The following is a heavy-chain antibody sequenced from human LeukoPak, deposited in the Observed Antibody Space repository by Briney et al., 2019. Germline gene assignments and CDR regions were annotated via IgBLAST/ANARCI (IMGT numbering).Heavy chain of an antibody. Sequence: PSETLSLTCTVSGGSISSYYWSWIRQPAGKGLEWIGRIYTSGSANYNPSLKSRVTMSVDTSKNQFSLKLSSVTAADTAVYYCASSPRGIAAAGAFDIWGQGTMVTVSS. CDR2: IYTSGSA. CDR3: ASSPRGIAAAGAFDI. D-gene: IGHD6-13*01. V-gene: IGHV4-4*07. J-gene: IGHJ3*02. CDR1: GGSISSYY.